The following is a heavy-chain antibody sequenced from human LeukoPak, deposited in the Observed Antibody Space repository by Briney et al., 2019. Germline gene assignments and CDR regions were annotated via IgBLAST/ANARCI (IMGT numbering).Heavy chain of an antibody. D-gene: IGHD6-19*01. CDR2: ISGSGGST. Sequence: PGRSLRLSCAASGFTFSSYAMSWVRQAPGKGLEWVSAISGSGGSTYYADSVKGRFTISRDNSKNTLYLQMNSLRAEDTAVYYCAKGVKGGWYYFDYWGQGTLVTVSS. CDR3: AKGVKGGWYYFDY. CDR1: GFTFSSYA. J-gene: IGHJ4*02. V-gene: IGHV3-23*01.